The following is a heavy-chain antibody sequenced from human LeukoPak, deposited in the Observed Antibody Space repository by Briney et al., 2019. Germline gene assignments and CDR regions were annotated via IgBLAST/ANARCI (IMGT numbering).Heavy chain of an antibody. CDR2: IYYSGST. V-gene: IGHV4-59*01. Sequence: SETLSLTCTVSGGSISSYYWSWIRQPPGKGLEWIGYIYYSGSTNYNPSLKSRVTISVDTSKNQFSLKLSSVTAADTAVYYCARASKVGYSSGWYVIIDYWGQGTLVTVSS. CDR1: GGSISSYY. D-gene: IGHD6-19*01. CDR3: ARASKVGYSSGWYVIIDY. J-gene: IGHJ4*02.